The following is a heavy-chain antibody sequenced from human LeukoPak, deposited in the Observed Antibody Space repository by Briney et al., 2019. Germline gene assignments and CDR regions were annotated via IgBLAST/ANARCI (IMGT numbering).Heavy chain of an antibody. D-gene: IGHD2-8*01. Sequence: SETLTLTCAVYGGSFSGYYWSWIRQPPGKGLEWIGEINHSGSTNYNPSLKSRVTISVDTSKNQFSLKLSSVTAADTAVYYCARGQPTHVVGYCTNGVCRRPYGMDVRGQGTTVTVSS. CDR3: ARGQPTHVVGYCTNGVCRRPYGMDV. CDR1: GGSFSGYY. V-gene: IGHV4-34*01. J-gene: IGHJ6*02. CDR2: INHSGST.